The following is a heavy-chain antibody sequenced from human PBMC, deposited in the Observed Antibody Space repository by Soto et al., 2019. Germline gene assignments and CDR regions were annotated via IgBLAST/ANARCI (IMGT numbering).Heavy chain of an antibody. CDR2: ISAYNGNT. J-gene: IGHJ5*02. CDR3: ARDASYYYDSSGYLLFAP. D-gene: IGHD3-22*01. Sequence: GASVKVSCKASGYTFTSYGISWVRQAPGQGLEWMGWISAYNGNTNYAQKLQGRVTMTTDTSTSTAYMELRRLRSDDTAVYYCARDASYYYDSSGYLLFAPCGQGTLVTVSS. CDR1: GYTFTSYG. V-gene: IGHV1-18*01.